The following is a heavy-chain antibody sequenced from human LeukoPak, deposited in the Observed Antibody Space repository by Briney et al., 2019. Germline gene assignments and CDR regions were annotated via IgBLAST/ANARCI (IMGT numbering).Heavy chain of an antibody. CDR3: ARDRSVVVVASDAFDI. V-gene: IGHV3-33*01. D-gene: IGHD3-22*01. CDR2: VWYDGSNK. Sequence: PGGSLRLSCAASGFTFSSYGMHWVRQAPGKGLEWVAVVWYDGSNKYYADSVKGRFTISRDNSKNTLYLQMNSLRAEDTAVYYCARDRSVVVVASDAFDIWSQGTMVTLSS. J-gene: IGHJ3*02. CDR1: GFTFSSYG.